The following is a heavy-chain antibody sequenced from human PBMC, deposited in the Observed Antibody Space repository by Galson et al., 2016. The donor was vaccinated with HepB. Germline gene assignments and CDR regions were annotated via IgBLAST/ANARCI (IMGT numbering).Heavy chain of an antibody. V-gene: IGHV3-33*01. J-gene: IGHJ4*02. CDR3: ARDHSSCAGDCYNFAC. D-gene: IGHD2-21*02. Sequence: SLRLSCAASGFTFSRYAMHWVRQAPGKGLEWVAVVWSDGNNKYYADSVKGRFTISRDNSNNTLCLQMDSLRAEDTAVYYCARDHSSCAGDCYNFACWGQGTLVTVSS. CDR2: VWSDGNNK. CDR1: GFTFSRYA.